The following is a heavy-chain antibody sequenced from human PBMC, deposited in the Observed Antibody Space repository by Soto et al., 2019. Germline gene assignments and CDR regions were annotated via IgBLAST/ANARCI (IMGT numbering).Heavy chain of an antibody. V-gene: IGHV3-64D*06. CDR3: VKRPTVATISTYYFDY. CDR2: ISSNGGST. J-gene: IGHJ4*02. CDR1: GFTFSSYA. D-gene: IGHD5-12*01. Sequence: PGGSLRLSCSASGFTFSSYAMHWVRQAPGKGLEYVSAISSNGGSTYYADSVKGRFTISRDNSKNTLYLQMSSLRAEDTAVYYCVKRPTVATISTYYFDYWGQGTLVTVSS.